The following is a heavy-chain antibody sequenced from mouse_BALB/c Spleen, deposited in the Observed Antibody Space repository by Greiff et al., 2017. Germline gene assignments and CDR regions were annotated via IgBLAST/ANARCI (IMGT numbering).Heavy chain of an antibody. J-gene: IGHJ2*01. CDR3: APELGREDY. CDR1: GFNIKDTY. D-gene: IGHD4-1*01. CDR2: IDPANGNT. V-gene: IGHV14-3*02. Sequence: EVKLMESGAELVKPGASVKLSCTASGFNIKDTYMHWVKQRPEQGLEWIGRIDPANGNTKYDPKFQGKATITADTSSNTAYLQLSSLTSEDTAVYYCAPELGREDYWGQGTTLTVSS.